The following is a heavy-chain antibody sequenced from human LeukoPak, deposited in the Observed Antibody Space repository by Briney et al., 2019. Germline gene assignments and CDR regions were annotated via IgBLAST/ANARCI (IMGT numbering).Heavy chain of an antibody. CDR3: ARDLIDWSGTYYYGMDV. J-gene: IGHJ6*02. Sequence: GGSLRLSCAASGFTFSSYDIHWVRQAPDKGLEWVAVISYDGSNKYYADSVKGRFTISRDNSKNTLYLQMNSLRAEDTAVYYCARDLIDWSGTYYYGMDVWGQGTTVTVSS. V-gene: IGHV3-30*03. D-gene: IGHD3-3*01. CDR2: ISYDGSNK. CDR1: GFTFSSYD.